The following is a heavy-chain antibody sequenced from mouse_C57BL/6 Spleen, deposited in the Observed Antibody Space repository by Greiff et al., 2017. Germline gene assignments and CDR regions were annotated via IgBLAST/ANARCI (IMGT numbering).Heavy chain of an antibody. Sequence: QVQLQQSGAELVRPGTSVKVSCKASGYAFTNYLIEWVKQRPGQGLEWIGVINPGSGGTNYNEKFKGKATLTADTSSSTAYMQLSSLTSEDSAVXFCARYGGSSYAMDDWGKGTSVTVSS. CDR2: INPGSGGT. CDR1: GYAFTNYL. V-gene: IGHV1-54*01. CDR3: ARYGGSSYAMDD. J-gene: IGHJ4*01. D-gene: IGHD1-1*01.